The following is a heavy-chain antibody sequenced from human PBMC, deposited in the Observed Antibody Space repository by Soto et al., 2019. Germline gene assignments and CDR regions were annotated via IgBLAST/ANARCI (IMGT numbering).Heavy chain of an antibody. CDR2: IIPILGIA. CDR3: ARAEWSPYYLATNWFDP. CDR1: GGTFSSYT. Sequence: QVQLVQSGAEVKKPGSSVKVSCKASGGTFSSYTISWVRQSPGQGLEWMGRIIPILGIANNAQKFQGRVTITADKSTSTAYMELSSLSSDDTAVYYCARAEWSPYYLATNWFDPWGQGTLVTVSS. D-gene: IGHD3-22*01. J-gene: IGHJ5*02. V-gene: IGHV1-69*02.